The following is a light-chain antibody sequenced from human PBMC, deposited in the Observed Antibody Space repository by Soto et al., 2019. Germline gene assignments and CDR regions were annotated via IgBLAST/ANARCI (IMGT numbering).Light chain of an antibody. CDR2: EAS. J-gene: IGKJ1*01. V-gene: IGKV1-39*01. CDR3: QQSYSTPRT. CDR1: QSISTY. Sequence: DIPMTQSPSSLYASVGDRVTITCRASQSISTYLSWYQQKSGKAPKLLIYEASSLQSGVPSTFSGSGSGTDFTLTISSLQPEDFATYYCQQSYSTPRTFGQGTKVEI.